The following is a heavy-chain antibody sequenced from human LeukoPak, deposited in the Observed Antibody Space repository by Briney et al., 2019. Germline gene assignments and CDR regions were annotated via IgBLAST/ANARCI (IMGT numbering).Heavy chain of an antibody. CDR2: ISNSGSTI. CDR1: GFTFRNYE. D-gene: IGHD6-19*01. V-gene: IGHV3-48*03. Sequence: PGGSLRLSCAASGFTFRNYELNWVRQAPGKGLEWISYISNSGSTIYYADSVRDRFTISRDNARNSLYLQMNSLRAEDTAVYYCARADMAVVPVFDYWGQGTLVTVSS. CDR3: ARADMAVVPVFDY. J-gene: IGHJ4*02.